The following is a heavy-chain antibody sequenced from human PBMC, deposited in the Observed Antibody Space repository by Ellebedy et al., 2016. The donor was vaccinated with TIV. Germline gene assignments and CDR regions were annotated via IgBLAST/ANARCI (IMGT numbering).Heavy chain of an antibody. Sequence: SWVSQPPGKALEWLAHIFSNDEKSYSTSLKSRLTISKDTSKSQVVLTMTNMDPVDTATYSCARFPLYVGQTKTDYYYYGMDVWGQGTTVTVSS. J-gene: IGHJ6*02. CDR2: IFSNDEK. D-gene: IGHD3-16*02. CDR3: ARFPLYVGQTKTDYYYYGMDV. V-gene: IGHV2-26*01.